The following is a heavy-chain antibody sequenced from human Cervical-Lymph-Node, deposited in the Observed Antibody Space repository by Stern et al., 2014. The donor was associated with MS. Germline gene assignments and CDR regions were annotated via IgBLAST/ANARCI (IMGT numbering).Heavy chain of an antibody. J-gene: IGHJ5*02. CDR1: GGTFSSYT. Sequence: VKLVESGAEVKKPGSSVKVSCKASGGTFSSYTISWVRQAPGQGLEWMGGIFPLFGPAKYAQRFQGRVTITADKSTSTVYLDLSSLRSEDTAFYYCAEGVGPFDPWGQGTLVTVSS. CDR2: IFPLFGPA. V-gene: IGHV1-69*06. D-gene: IGHD3-10*01. CDR3: AEGVGPFDP.